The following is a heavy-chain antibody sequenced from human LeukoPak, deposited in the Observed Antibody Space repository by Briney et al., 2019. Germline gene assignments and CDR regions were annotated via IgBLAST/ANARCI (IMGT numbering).Heavy chain of an antibody. Sequence: PGGSLRLSCAASGFSFSRYSMSWVRQAPGKGLKWVANIKQDGSEKHYVDSVKGRFTISRDNAKNSLYLQMNSLRAEDTAVYYCARDRGYSYGYGEEYYYYGMDVWGQGTTVTVSS. J-gene: IGHJ6*02. CDR2: IKQDGSEK. CDR3: ARDRGYSYGYGEEYYYYGMDV. V-gene: IGHV3-7*01. CDR1: GFSFSRYS. D-gene: IGHD5-18*01.